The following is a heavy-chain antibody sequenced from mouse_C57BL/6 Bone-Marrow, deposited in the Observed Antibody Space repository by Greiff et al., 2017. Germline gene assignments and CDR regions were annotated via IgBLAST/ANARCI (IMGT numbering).Heavy chain of an antibody. Sequence: DVKLVESGGGLVKPGGSLKLSCAASGFTFSDYGMHWVRQAPEKGLEWVAYISSGSSTIYYADTVKGRFTISRDNAKNTLFLQMTSLRSEDTAMYYCARTFLRGYFDYWGQGTTLTVSS. CDR3: ARTFLRGYFDY. V-gene: IGHV5-17*01. CDR2: ISSGSSTI. CDR1: GFTFSDYG. J-gene: IGHJ2*01.